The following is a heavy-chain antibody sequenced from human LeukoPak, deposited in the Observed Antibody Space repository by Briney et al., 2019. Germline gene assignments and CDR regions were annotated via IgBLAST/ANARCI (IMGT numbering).Heavy chain of an antibody. CDR1: GGSISSYY. CDR3: ARDRGPVDYDSSGYAPHFDY. V-gene: IGHV4-59*01. Sequence: SETLSLTCTVSGGSISSYYWSWIRQPPGKGLEWIGYIYYSGSTNYNPSLKSRVTISVDTSKNQFSLKLSSVTAADTAVYYCARDRGPVDYDSSGYAPHFDYWGQGTLVTVSS. J-gene: IGHJ4*02. CDR2: IYYSGST. D-gene: IGHD3-22*01.